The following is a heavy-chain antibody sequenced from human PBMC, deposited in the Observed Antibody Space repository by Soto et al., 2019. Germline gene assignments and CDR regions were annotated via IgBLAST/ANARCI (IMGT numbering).Heavy chain of an antibody. J-gene: IGHJ4*02. CDR2: IIPIFGTA. Sequence: QVQLVQSGAEVKKPGSSVKVSCKASGGTFSSYAISWVRQAPGQGLEWMGGIIPIFGTANYAQKFQGRVTITADKSTSTASMELSSLRSEDTAVYYCARNRVRTVVTPIYFDYWGQGTLVTVSS. CDR1: GGTFSSYA. D-gene: IGHD2-21*02. V-gene: IGHV1-69*06. CDR3: ARNRVRTVVTPIYFDY.